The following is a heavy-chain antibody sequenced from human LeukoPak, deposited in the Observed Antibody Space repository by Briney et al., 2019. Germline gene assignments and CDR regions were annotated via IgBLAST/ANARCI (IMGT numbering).Heavy chain of an antibody. J-gene: IGHJ4*02. V-gene: IGHV3-23*01. Sequence: GGSLRLSCAASGFTFSSYAMSWVRQAPGKGLEWVSSISSSSSYIYYADSVKGRFTISRDDSKNTLYLQMNSLRAEDTAVYYCAKSGLNRFDYWGQGTLVTVSS. D-gene: IGHD2-15*01. CDR3: AKSGLNRFDY. CDR1: GFTFSSYA. CDR2: ISSSSSYI.